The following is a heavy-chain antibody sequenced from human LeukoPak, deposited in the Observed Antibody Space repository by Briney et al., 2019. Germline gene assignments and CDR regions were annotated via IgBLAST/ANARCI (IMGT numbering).Heavy chain of an antibody. CDR3: ATTSTQVAAVGSDAFDI. V-gene: IGHV5-51*01. D-gene: IGHD6-13*01. CDR2: IYHGDSDP. CDR1: EYRSTTHW. J-gene: IGHJ3*02. Sequence: GESLKISCKGSEYRSTTHWIGWVRQMPGKGLELMGIIYHGDSDPRYGPSFQGQVTISADESFSTAYLQWSSLKSSDSAIYYCATTSTQVAAVGSDAFDIWGQGTLVTVSP.